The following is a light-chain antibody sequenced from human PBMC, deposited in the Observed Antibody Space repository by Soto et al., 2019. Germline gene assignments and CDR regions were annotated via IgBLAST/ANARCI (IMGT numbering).Light chain of an antibody. V-gene: IGLV2-14*01. Sequence: QSALTQPASVSGSPGQSIAISCSGTSSDVGAYNYVSWYQQHSGKAPKLMIYDVNYRPSGISDRFSASKSGNTATLTISRLQAEDEADYYCSSYTTSSSYVFGSGTKVTVL. CDR2: DVN. CDR1: SSDVGAYNY. CDR3: SSYTTSSSYV. J-gene: IGLJ1*01.